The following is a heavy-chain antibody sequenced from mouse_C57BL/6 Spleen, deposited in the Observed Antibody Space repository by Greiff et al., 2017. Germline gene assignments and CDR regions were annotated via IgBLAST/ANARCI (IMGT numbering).Heavy chain of an antibody. V-gene: IGHV1-42*01. J-gene: IGHJ1*03. CDR2: INPSTGGT. Sequence: EVHLVESGPELVKPGASVKISCKASGYSFTGYYMNWVKQSPEKSLEWIGEINPSTGGTTYNQKFKATATLTVDKSSSTAYMQLKSLTSEDSAVYYCARRGSPYWYFDVWGTGTTVTVSS. CDR3: ARRGSPYWYFDV. CDR1: GYSFTGYY.